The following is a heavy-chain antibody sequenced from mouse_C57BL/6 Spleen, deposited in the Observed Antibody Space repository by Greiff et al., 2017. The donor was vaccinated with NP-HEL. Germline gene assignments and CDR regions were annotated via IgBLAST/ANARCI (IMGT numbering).Heavy chain of an antibody. V-gene: IGHV1-50*01. CDR1: GYTFTSYW. D-gene: IGHD4-1*01. CDR2: IDPSGSYT. J-gene: IGHJ1*03. CDR3: ARMDWDWYFDV. Sequence: VQLQQPGAELVKPGASVKLSCKASGYTFTSYWMQWVKQRPGQGLEWIGEIDPSGSYTNYNQKFKGKATLTVDTSSSTAYMQLSSLASEDAAVYYCARMDWDWYFDVWGTGTTVTVSS.